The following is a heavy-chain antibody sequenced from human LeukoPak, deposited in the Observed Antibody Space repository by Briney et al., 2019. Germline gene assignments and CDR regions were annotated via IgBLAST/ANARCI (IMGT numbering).Heavy chain of an antibody. CDR3: ARVIPNNHYDSGSQPPPYYFDY. D-gene: IGHD3-10*01. CDR2: IYHRGST. J-gene: IGHJ4*02. V-gene: IGHV4-38-2*02. CDR1: GYSISRGYY. Sequence: SETLSLTCTVSGYSISRGYYWGWIRQPPGRGLEGIGIIYHRGSTYYNPSLKSRDTISVDTTKNQFSLQLSSVTAADKAVYDCARVIPNNHYDSGSQPPPYYFDYWGQGTLVTVSS.